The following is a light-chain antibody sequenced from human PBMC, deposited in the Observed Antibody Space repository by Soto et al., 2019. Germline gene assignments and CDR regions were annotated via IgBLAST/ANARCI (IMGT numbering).Light chain of an antibody. Sequence: QSVLTQPPSVCGAPGQRVTISCTGSSSNIGAGYDVHWYQQLPGTAPKLLIYANTNRPSGVPDRFSGSKSGTSASLAITGLQAEDETDYYCQSYDSSLSGSVLFGGGTKLTVL. J-gene: IGLJ2*01. CDR3: QSYDSSLSGSVL. V-gene: IGLV1-40*01. CDR1: SSNIGAGYD. CDR2: ANT.